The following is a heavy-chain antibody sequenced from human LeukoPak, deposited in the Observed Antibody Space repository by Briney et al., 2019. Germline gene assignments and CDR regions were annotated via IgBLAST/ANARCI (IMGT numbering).Heavy chain of an antibody. Sequence: GGSLRLSCTASGFTFGDYAMSWVRQAPGKGLEWVGFIRSKAYGGTTEYAASVKGRFSISRDDSKSIAYLQMNSLKIEDTAVYYCTRGRGDYGDYDAFDIWGQGTMVTVSS. CDR2: IRSKAYGGTT. CDR1: GFTFGDYA. V-gene: IGHV3-49*04. D-gene: IGHD4-17*01. CDR3: TRGRGDYGDYDAFDI. J-gene: IGHJ3*02.